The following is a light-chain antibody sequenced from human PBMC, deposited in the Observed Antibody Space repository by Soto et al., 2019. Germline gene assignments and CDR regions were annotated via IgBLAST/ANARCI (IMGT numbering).Light chain of an antibody. V-gene: IGLV1-51*01. J-gene: IGLJ1*01. CDR3: GTWDTDLSAAHYA. CDR1: SQTVRNNY. Sequence: VLTHSPGTLSLSPGERATLSCRASQTVRNNYLAWYQHVPGTAPTLLIYDNIKRYPGIPDRFSGSKSGTSATLDITGLQTGDEADYYCGTWDTDLSAAHYAFGTGTKVTVL. CDR2: DNI.